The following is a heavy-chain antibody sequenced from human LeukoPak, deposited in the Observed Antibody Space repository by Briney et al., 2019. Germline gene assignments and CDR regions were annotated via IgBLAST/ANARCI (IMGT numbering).Heavy chain of an antibody. CDR3: ARDLIAAEGP. D-gene: IGHD6-13*01. J-gene: IGHJ4*02. CDR1: GGSITSGSYS. V-gene: IGHV4-39*07. CDR2: MSYSGST. Sequence: SETLSLTCTVSGGSITSGSYSWGWIRQPPGKGLEWIASMSYSGSTYYNPSLKSRVTISVDTSRNQFSLKLSSVTAADTAVYYCARDLIAAEGPWGQGTLVTVSS.